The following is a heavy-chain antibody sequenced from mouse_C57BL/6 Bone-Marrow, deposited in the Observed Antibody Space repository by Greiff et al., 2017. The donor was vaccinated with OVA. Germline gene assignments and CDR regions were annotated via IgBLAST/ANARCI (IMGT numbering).Heavy chain of an antibody. CDR3: ARARWDGAMDY. Sequence: EVQLVESGGGLVKPGGSLKLSCAASGFTFSSYAMSWVRQTPEKRLEWVATISDGGSYTYYPDNVKGRFTISRDNAKNNLYLQMSHLKSEDTAMYYCARARWDGAMDYWGQGTSVTVSS. CDR1: GFTFSSYA. CDR2: ISDGGSYT. D-gene: IGHD4-1*01. J-gene: IGHJ4*01. V-gene: IGHV5-4*01.